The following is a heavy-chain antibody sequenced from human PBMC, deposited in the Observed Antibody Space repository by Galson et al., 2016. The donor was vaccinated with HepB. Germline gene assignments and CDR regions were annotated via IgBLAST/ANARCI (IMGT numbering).Heavy chain of an antibody. D-gene: IGHD2-15*01. CDR1: GYTFSSYG. J-gene: IGHJ3*02. Sequence: SVKVSCKASGYTFSSYGISWVRQAPGQGLEWMGWISANTGNTRYAQKFQGRLIMTTDTSTSMAYMDLRSLRSDDTAVYYCARDRHCSVGSCWDADVIWGQGTLVTVSS. V-gene: IGHV1-18*01. CDR3: ARDRHCSVGSCWDADVI. CDR2: ISANTGNT.